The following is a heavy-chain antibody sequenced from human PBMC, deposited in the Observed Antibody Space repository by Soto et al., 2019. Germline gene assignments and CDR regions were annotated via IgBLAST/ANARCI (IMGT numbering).Heavy chain of an antibody. D-gene: IGHD3-10*01. CDR3: STGGYYFDY. CDR2: IKSKYDGGTT. Sequence: SMRLSCTAYDFTFSKAWMNWVRQVPGKGLEWVGRIKSKYDGGTTDYAAPVKGRFTISRDDSKTTVYLQMNSLKTEDTAIYYCSTGGYYFDYWGQGTLVTVSS. J-gene: IGHJ4*02. CDR1: DFTFSKAW. V-gene: IGHV3-15*07.